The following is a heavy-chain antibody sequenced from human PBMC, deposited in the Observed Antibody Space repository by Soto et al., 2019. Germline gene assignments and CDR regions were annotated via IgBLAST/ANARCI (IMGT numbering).Heavy chain of an antibody. CDR3: ARGSTHFTVAPFAI. D-gene: IGHD6-19*01. CDR2: ISAYNGNT. V-gene: IGHV1-18*01. J-gene: IGHJ3*02. CDR1: GYTFTNYI. Sequence: GASVKVSCKASGYTFTNYIISWVRQAPGQGLEWMGWISAYNGNTNYAQNLQGRVAMTTDSSTSTAYMELRSLRSDDTAVYYCARGSTHFTVAPFAIRGQGTMVTVSS.